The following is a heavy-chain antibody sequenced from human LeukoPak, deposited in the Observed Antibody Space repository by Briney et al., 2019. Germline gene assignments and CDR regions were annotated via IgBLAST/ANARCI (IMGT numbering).Heavy chain of an antibody. CDR2: ISGSGGST. Sequence: GGSLRLSCAASGFTFSSYAMSWVRQAPGKGLEWVSAISGSGGSTYYADSVKGRFTISRDNSKNTLYLQMNSLRAEDTAVYYCAKAFTIFGVVMEAFDIWGQGTMVTVSS. CDR1: GFTFSSYA. D-gene: IGHD3-3*01. CDR3: AKAFTIFGVVMEAFDI. V-gene: IGHV3-23*01. J-gene: IGHJ3*02.